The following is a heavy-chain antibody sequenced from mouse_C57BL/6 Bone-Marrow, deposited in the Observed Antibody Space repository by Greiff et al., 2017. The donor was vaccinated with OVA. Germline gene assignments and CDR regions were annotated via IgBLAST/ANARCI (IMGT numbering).Heavy chain of an antibody. V-gene: IGHV1-64*01. J-gene: IGHJ4*01. Sequence: QVQLKQPGAELVKPGAPVKLSCKASGYTFTSYWMHWVKQRPGQGLEWIGMIHPNSGSTNYNEKFKSKATLTVDKSSSTAYMQLSSLTSEDSAVYYCARGVVATRYAMDYWGQGTSVTVSS. D-gene: IGHD1-1*01. CDR1: GYTFTSYW. CDR2: IHPNSGST. CDR3: ARGVVATRYAMDY.